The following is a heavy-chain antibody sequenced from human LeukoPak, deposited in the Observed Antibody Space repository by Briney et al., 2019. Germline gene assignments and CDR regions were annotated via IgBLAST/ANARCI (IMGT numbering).Heavy chain of an antibody. CDR1: GFTFSSYA. CDR3: AKDRTANPRDGYNSG. D-gene: IGHD5-24*01. Sequence: QSGGSLRLSCAASGFTFSSYAMSWVRQAPGKGLERVSAISGSGGSTYYADSVKGRFTISRDNSKNTLYLQMNSLRAEDTAVYYCAKDRTANPRDGYNSGWGQGTLVTVSS. CDR2: ISGSGGST. V-gene: IGHV3-23*01. J-gene: IGHJ4*02.